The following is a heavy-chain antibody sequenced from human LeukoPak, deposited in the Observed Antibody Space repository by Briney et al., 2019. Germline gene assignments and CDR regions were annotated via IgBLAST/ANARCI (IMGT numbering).Heavy chain of an antibody. CDR3: ATRGRIAAPGDYYYYMDV. V-gene: IGHV1-69*05. D-gene: IGHD6-6*01. J-gene: IGHJ6*03. Sequence: ASVKVSCKASGGTFSSYIITWVRQAPGQGLEWMGGIIPIFGTANYAQKFQGRVTITTDESTSTAYMELSSLRSEDTAVYYCATRGRIAAPGDYYYYMDVWGKGTTVTVSS. CDR2: IIPIFGTA. CDR1: GGTFSSYI.